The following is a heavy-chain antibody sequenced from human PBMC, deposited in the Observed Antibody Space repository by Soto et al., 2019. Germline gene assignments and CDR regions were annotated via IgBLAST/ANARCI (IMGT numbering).Heavy chain of an antibody. Sequence: GGSLRLSCAASGFTFSSYSMHWVRQAPGKGLEWVSYISSSSSTIYYADSVKGRFTISRDNAKNSLYLQMYSLRDEDTAVYYCARDKNDYVWGRYRYNYFDYWGQGTLVTVSS. V-gene: IGHV3-48*02. J-gene: IGHJ4*02. CDR2: ISSSSSTI. CDR3: ARDKNDYVWGRYRYNYFDY. CDR1: GFTFSSYS. D-gene: IGHD3-16*02.